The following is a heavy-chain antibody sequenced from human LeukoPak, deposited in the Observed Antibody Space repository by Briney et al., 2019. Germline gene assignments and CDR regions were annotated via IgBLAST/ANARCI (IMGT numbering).Heavy chain of an antibody. CDR3: ATTPAPKLYSFDY. J-gene: IGHJ4*02. D-gene: IGHD2-2*01. CDR1: GGTFSGYA. V-gene: IGHV1-69*05. CDR2: IIPIFGTA. Sequence: SVKVSCKASGGTFSGYAISWVRQAPGQGLEWMGGIIPIFGTANYAQKFQGRVTITTDESTSTAYMELSSLRSEDTAVYYCATTPAPKLYSFDYWGQGTLVTVSS.